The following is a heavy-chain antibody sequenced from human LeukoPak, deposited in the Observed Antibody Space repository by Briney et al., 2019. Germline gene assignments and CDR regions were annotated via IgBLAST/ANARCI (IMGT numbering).Heavy chain of an antibody. CDR3: GGGGYCSSTSCYDSADCYYYMDV. CDR2: IYTSGST. V-gene: IGHV4-4*07. CDR1: VGSISSYY. J-gene: IGHJ6*03. Sequence: SETLSLTCTVSVGSISSYYWSCIPHPAGKGLEWIVRIYTSGSTNYNPSLKSRATMSVDTSKNQFSLKLSSVTAADTAVYYCGGGGYCSSTSCYDSADCYYYMDVWGKGTTVTISS. D-gene: IGHD2-2*01.